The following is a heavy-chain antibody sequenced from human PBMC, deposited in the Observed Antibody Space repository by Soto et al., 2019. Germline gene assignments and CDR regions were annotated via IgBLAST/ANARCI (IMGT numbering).Heavy chain of an antibody. CDR1: GYTFTSYG. V-gene: IGHV1-18*01. CDR2: ISAHNGKT. CDR3: ARGRYGDY. Sequence: QVHLVQSGAEVKKPGASVKVSCKASGYTFTSYGITCVRQAPGQVLDWMGWISAHNGKTDYAQKLQGRVIVTRDTSTSTAYMELRSLISDDTAVYYCARGRYGDYWGQGALVTVSS. J-gene: IGHJ4*02. D-gene: IGHD1-1*01.